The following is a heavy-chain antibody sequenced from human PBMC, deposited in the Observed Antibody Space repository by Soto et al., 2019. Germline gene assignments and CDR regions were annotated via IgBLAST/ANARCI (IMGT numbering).Heavy chain of an antibody. J-gene: IGHJ4*02. CDR2: IFPSDSDT. CDR3: ARRPEGQQREDFDH. Sequence: PGESLKISCKGSEYSFASYWIAWVRQRPGKGLELMGRIFPSDSDTRYSPSFEGQVTISADKSTSTAFLQWSCLKASDTAKYYCARRPEGQQREDFDHWGQGTLVTVSS. D-gene: IGHD5-18*01. CDR1: EYSFASYW. V-gene: IGHV5-51*01.